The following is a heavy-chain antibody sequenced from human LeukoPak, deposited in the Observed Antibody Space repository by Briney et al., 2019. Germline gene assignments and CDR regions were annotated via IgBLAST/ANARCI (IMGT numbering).Heavy chain of an antibody. Sequence: ASVKVSCKASGYTFTSYYMHWVRQAPGQGLEWMGIINPSGGSTSYAQKLQGRVTMTTDTSTSTAYMELRSLRSDDTAVYYCAREGAKVGATGWFDPWGQGTLVTVSS. CDR2: INPSGGST. D-gene: IGHD1-26*01. CDR3: AREGAKVGATGWFDP. V-gene: IGHV1-46*01. CDR1: GYTFTSYY. J-gene: IGHJ5*02.